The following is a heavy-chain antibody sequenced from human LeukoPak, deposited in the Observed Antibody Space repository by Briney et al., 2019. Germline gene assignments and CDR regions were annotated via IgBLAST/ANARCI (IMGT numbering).Heavy chain of an antibody. D-gene: IGHD3-10*01. V-gene: IGHV4-34*01. J-gene: IGHJ4*02. Sequence: SETLSLTCAVYGGSFSGYYWSWIRQPPGKGLEWIGEINHSGSTNYNPSLKSRVTISVDTSKNQFSLKLSSVTAADTAVYYCARDDGSFDYWGQGTLVTVSS. CDR3: ARDDGSFDY. CDR2: INHSGST. CDR1: GGSFSGYY.